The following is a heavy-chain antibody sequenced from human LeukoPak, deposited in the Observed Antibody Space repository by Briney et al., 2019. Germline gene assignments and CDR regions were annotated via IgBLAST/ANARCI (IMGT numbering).Heavy chain of an antibody. J-gene: IGHJ6*02. D-gene: IGHD3-10*01. CDR2: INPNSGGT. Sequence: ASVKVSCKASGYTFTGYYMHWVRQAPGQGLEWMGWINPNSGGTNYAQKFQGRVTMTTDTSTNTAYMELRSLRSDDTAEYYCARDDYYGPYGMDVWGQGTTVTVT. CDR1: GYTFTGYY. CDR3: ARDDYYGPYGMDV. V-gene: IGHV1-2*02.